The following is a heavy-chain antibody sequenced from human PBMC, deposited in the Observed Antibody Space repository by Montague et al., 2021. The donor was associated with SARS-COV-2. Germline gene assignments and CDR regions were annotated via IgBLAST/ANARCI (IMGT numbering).Heavy chain of an antibody. D-gene: IGHD7-27*01. CDR2: IYTSGST. V-gene: IGHV4-61*02. CDR3: ARGAVSLGIHGMDV. J-gene: IGHJ6*02. Sequence: TLYLNCNVSGGSIGSGSYYWSWIRQPAGKGLEWIGRIYTSGSTNYNPSLKSRVTISVDTSKNQFSLKLSSVTAADTAVYYCARGAVSLGIHGMDVWGQGTTVTVSS. CDR1: GGSIGSGSYY.